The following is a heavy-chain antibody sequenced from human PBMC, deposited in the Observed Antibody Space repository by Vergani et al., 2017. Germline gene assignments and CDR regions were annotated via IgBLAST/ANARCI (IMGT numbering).Heavy chain of an antibody. CDR2: INPNSGGT. J-gene: IGHJ4*02. CDR3: ARDWAFLSGDYDDDY. Sequence: QVQLVQSGAEVKKPGASVKVSCKASGYTFTGYYMHWVRQAPGQGLEWMGWINPNSGGTNYAQKFQGRVTMTRDTSISTAYMELSRLRSDDTAVYYCARDWAFLSGDYDDDYWGQGTLVTVSS. CDR1: GYTFTGYY. D-gene: IGHD2-21*02. V-gene: IGHV1-2*02.